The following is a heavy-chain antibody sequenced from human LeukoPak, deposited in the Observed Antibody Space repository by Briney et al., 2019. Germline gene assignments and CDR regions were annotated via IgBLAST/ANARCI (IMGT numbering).Heavy chain of an antibody. CDR3: ARQAVDTAMGSSDYYYYGMDV. Sequence: SETLSLTCTVSGGSISSYYWSWIRQPPGKGLEWIGYISYSGSTNYNPSLKSRVTMSVDTSKNQFSLKLSSVTAADTAVYYCARQAVDTAMGSSDYYYYGMDVWGQGTTVTVSS. V-gene: IGHV4-59*08. D-gene: IGHD5-18*01. CDR2: ISYSGST. J-gene: IGHJ6*02. CDR1: GGSISSYY.